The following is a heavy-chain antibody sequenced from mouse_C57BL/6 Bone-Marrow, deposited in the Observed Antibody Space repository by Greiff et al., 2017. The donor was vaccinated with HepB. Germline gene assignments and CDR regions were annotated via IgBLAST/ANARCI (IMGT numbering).Heavy chain of an antibody. CDR3: ARDRGHVYYGNYGY. V-gene: IGHV3-6*01. Sequence: EVKLQESGPGLVKPSQSLSLTCSVTGYSITSGYYWNWIRQFPGNKLEWMGYISYDGSNNYNPSLKNRISITRDTSKNQFFLKLNSVTTEDTATYYCARDRGHVYYGNYGYWGQGTTLTVSS. D-gene: IGHD2-1*01. CDR1: GYSITSGYY. J-gene: IGHJ2*01. CDR2: ISYDGSN.